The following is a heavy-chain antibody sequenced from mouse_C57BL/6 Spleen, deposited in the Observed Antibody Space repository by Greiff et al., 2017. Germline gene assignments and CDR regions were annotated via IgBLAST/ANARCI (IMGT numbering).Heavy chain of an antibody. D-gene: IGHD2-1*01. V-gene: IGHV1-9*01. CDR3: ESEGIYCGPLYYAMDY. J-gene: IGHJ4*01. Sequence: VQLQQSGAELMKPGASVKLSCKATGYTFTGYWIEWVKQRPGHGLEWIGEIFPGSGSTNYNEKFKGKATFNADKSSNTAYMQLSSLPTEDSAIYYCESEGIYCGPLYYAMDYWGQGTSVTVSS. CDR2: IFPGSGST. CDR1: GYTFTGYW.